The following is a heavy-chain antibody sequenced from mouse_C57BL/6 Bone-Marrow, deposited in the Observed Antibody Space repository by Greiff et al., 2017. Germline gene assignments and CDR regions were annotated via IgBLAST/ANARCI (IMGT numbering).Heavy chain of an antibody. CDR2: IDPSDSYT. V-gene: IGHV1-69*01. J-gene: IGHJ2*01. D-gene: IGHD2-10*02. CDR3: AREGYGPFDD. CDR1: GYTFTSYW. Sequence: QVHVKQPGAELVMPGASVKLSCKASGYTFTSYWMHWVKQRPGQGLEWIGEIDPSDSYTNYNQKFKGKATLTVDTSSSTAYMQLSSLTSEDSAVYYCAREGYGPFDDWGQGTTLTVSS.